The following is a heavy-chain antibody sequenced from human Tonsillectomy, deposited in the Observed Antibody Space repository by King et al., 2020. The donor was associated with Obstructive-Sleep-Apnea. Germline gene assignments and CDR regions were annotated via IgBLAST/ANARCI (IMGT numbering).Heavy chain of an antibody. CDR1: GFTFDDYA. D-gene: IGHD3-9*01. Sequence: VQLVESGGGLVQPGRSLRLSCAASGFTFDDYAMHWVRQAPGKGLEWVSGISWNSGSIGYADSVKGRFTISRDNAKNSLYLKMNSLRAEDTALYYCAKAPRGPYYDSWDNWFDPWGQGTLVTVSS. J-gene: IGHJ5*02. CDR3: AKAPRGPYYDSWDNWFDP. CDR2: ISWNSGSI. V-gene: IGHV3-9*01.